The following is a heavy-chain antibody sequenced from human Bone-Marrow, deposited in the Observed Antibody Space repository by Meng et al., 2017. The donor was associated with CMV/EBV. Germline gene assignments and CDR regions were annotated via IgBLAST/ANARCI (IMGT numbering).Heavy chain of an antibody. J-gene: IGHJ4*02. CDR1: GYTFTGYY. V-gene: IGHV1-2*02. D-gene: IGHD3-9*01. Sequence: ASVKVSCKASGYTFTGYYMHWVRQAPGQGLEWMGWINPNSGGTNYAQKFQGRVTMTRDTSISTAYMELSRLRSDDTAVYYGARSDFPRILTGYRNLVYWGQGTLVTVSS. CDR2: INPNSGGT. CDR3: ARSDFPRILTGYRNLVY.